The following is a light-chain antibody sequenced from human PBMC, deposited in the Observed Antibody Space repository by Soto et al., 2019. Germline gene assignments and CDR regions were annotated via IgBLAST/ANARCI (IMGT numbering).Light chain of an antibody. CDR1: SGHSSYA. Sequence: QSVLTQSPSASASLGASVKLTCTLSSGHSSYAIAWHQQQTEKGPRYLMKLNSDGSHSKGDVIPDRFSGSSSGAERYLTISSLQSEDEADYYCQTLGTGILFGGGTKVTVL. V-gene: IGLV4-69*01. CDR2: LNSDGSH. CDR3: QTLGTGIL. J-gene: IGLJ2*01.